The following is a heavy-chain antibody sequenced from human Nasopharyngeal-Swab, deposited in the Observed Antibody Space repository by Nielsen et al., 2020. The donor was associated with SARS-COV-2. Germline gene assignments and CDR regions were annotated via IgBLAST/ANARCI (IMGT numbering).Heavy chain of an antibody. J-gene: IGHJ4*02. CDR1: GGSISSSSYY. D-gene: IGHD2-2*01. Sequence: SETLSLPCTVPGGSISSSSYYWGWIRQPPGKGLEWIGSIYYSGSTYYNPSLKSRVTISVDTSKNQFSLKLSSVTAADTAVYYCARQHQLLGDYWGQGTLVTVSS. CDR2: IYYSGST. V-gene: IGHV4-39*01. CDR3: ARQHQLLGDY.